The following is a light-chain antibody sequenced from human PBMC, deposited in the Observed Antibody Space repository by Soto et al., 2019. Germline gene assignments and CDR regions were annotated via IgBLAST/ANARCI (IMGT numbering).Light chain of an antibody. Sequence: EIVMTQSPTTLSVSPGERATLSCRASQSVTNNLAWYQQRPGQAPRLLIRGASTRASGVPARFSGSGSGTDFTLTISNLQSEDFAVYYCQQYSDSPITFGPGTKVDLK. CDR1: QSVTNN. CDR3: QQYSDSPIT. V-gene: IGKV3-15*01. J-gene: IGKJ3*01. CDR2: GAS.